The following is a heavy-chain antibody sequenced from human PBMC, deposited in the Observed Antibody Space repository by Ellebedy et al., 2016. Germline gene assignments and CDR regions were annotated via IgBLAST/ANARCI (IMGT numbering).Heavy chain of an antibody. D-gene: IGHD2-8*01. J-gene: IGHJ4*02. Sequence: GSLRLSXTVSGGSISSPNYYWGWIRQPPGKGLQWIGSVYYSGSPYYNPSLKSRVAISVETSKNQFSLMLRSVTAADTAAYYCARSVATVLMVYDFWGQGTLVTVSS. CDR2: VYYSGSP. CDR1: GGSISSPNYY. CDR3: ARSVATVLMVYDF. V-gene: IGHV4-39*01.